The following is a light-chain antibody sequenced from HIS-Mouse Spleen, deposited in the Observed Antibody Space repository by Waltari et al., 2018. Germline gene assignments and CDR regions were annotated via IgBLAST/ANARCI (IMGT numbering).Light chain of an antibody. J-gene: IGLJ2*01. CDR1: SSDVGGYNY. V-gene: IGLV2-14*03. CDR2: EVS. CDR3: SSYTSSSFNVV. Sequence: QSALTQPASVSGSPGQSITISCTGTSSDVGGYNYVSWYQQNPGNAPKLMIYEVSNRPSGVSNRFSGSKSGNTASLTISGLQAEDEADYYCSSYTSSSFNVVFGGGTKLTVL.